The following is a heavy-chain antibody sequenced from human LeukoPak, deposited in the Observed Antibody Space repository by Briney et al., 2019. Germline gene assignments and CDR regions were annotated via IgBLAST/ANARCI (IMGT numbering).Heavy chain of an antibody. V-gene: IGHV4-59*08. D-gene: IGHD2-21*01. CDR3: ARIAQGPGMDV. J-gene: IGHJ6*02. CDR1: GGSISSYY. CDR2: IYYSGSI. Sequence: SETLSLTCTVSGGSISSYYWSWIRQPPGKGLEWIGYIYYSGSINYNPSLKSRVTISVDTSKNQFSLKLSSVTAADTAVYYCARIAQGPGMDVWGQGTTVTVSS.